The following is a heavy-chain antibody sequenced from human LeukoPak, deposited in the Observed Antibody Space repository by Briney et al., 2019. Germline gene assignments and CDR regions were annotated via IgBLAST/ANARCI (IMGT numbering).Heavy chain of an antibody. V-gene: IGHV4-38-2*02. Sequence: SETLSLTCTVSGYSISSGYYWGWIRQPPGKGLEWIGNIYPTGSTYYNPSLKSRVTISVDTSKNQFSLKLSSVTAADTAVYYCAREGRVVTAIRDAFDIWGQGTMVTVSS. J-gene: IGHJ3*02. CDR2: IYPTGST. CDR3: AREGRVVTAIRDAFDI. D-gene: IGHD2-21*02. CDR1: GYSISSGYY.